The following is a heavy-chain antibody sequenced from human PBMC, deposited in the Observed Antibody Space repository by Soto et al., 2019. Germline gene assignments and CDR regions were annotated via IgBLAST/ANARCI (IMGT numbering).Heavy chain of an antibody. CDR1: GFSFSTYT. J-gene: IGHJ4*02. D-gene: IGHD4-17*01. CDR3: ARDGYGDYVFDN. CDR2: INSEGDRT. V-gene: IGHV3-64*01. Sequence: EVQLVESGGGLVQPGGSLRLSCAASGFSFSTYTMHWVRLAPGTGLEYVSAINSEGDRTYYANSVKGRFIISRDNSKNPLYLQMGSLRADEMALYFCARDGYGDYVFDNWGQGTLVTVSS.